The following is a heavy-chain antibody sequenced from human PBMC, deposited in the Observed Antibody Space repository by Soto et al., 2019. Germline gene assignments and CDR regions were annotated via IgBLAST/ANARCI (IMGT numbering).Heavy chain of an antibody. V-gene: IGHV3-15*07. Sequence: GGSLRLSCAASGFTFSNAWMNWVRQAPGKGLEWVGRIKSKTDGGTTDYAEPVKGRLTISRDDSKNTLYLQMNSLTTDDSAVYYCTTCPIPVYTAMVLYYSYPYGMDVWGQGTTVTVSS. J-gene: IGHJ6*02. CDR3: TTCPIPVYTAMVLYYSYPYGMDV. D-gene: IGHD5-18*01. CDR1: GFTFSNAW. CDR2: IKSKTDGGTT.